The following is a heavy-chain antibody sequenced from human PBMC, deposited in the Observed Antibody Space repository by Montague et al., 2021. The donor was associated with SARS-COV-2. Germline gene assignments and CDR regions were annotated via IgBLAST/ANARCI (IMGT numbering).Heavy chain of an antibody. Sequence: SETLSLTCTVSGYSISSGYYWGWIRQPPGKRLEWIGSIYHSGSTYYNPSLKSRVTISVDTSKNQFSLKLLSSVTAADTAVYYCARDRRRWLQLNNWFDPWGQGTLVTVSS. CDR3: ARDRRRWLQLNNWFDP. D-gene: IGHD5-24*01. CDR2: IYHSGST. CDR1: GYSISSGYY. J-gene: IGHJ5*02. V-gene: IGHV4-38-2*02.